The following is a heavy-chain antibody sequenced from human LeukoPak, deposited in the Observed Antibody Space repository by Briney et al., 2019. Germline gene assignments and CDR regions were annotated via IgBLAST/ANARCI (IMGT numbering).Heavy chain of an antibody. V-gene: IGHV4-34*01. CDR3: ARGRMVINL. J-gene: IGHJ4*02. CDR2: INHSGST. Sequence: ASETLSLTCAVYGGSFSGYYWRCIRQPPGKGLEWIGEINHSGSTNYNPSLKSRVTISVDTSKNHFSLKLSSLTAADTAVYYCARGRMVINLWGQGTLVTVSS. D-gene: IGHD3-22*01. CDR1: GGSFSGYY.